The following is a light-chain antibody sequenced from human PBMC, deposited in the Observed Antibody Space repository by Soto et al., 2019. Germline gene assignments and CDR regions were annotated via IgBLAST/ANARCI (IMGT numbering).Light chain of an antibody. J-gene: IGKJ4*01. CDR3: QQYDDLPLT. CDR2: GAS. V-gene: IGKV1-33*01. CDR1: QDINKY. Sequence: DIQMTQSPSSLSASVGDTVTITCQASQDINKYLSWYQQKPGKAPKLLIYGASNLERGVPSRFSGSGSRTDFSFTINSLQPEDVAKYYCQQYDDLPLTFGGGTKVEIK.